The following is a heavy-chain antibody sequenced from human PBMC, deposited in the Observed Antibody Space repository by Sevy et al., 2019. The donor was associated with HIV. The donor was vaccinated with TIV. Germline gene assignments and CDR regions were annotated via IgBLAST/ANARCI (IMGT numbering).Heavy chain of an antibody. J-gene: IGHJ4*02. CDR2: IKSKTDGGTT. CDR1: GFTFSNAW. Sequence: GGSLRLSCAASGFTFSNAWMSWVRQAPGKGLEWVGRIKSKTDGGTTDYAAPVKGRFNISRDDSKNTLYLQMNSLKTEDSAFFFCDTDSQNRARSALFDYWGERTLVTVS. V-gene: IGHV3-15*01. D-gene: IGHD3-10*01. CDR3: DTDSQNRARSALFDY.